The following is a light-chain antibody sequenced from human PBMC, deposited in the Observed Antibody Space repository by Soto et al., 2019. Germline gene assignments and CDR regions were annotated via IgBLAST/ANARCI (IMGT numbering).Light chain of an antibody. CDR3: QQYNNWPYT. V-gene: IGKV3D-15*01. CDR2: GAS. Sequence: MVMTQSPATLSVSPGERATLSCRASQSVSTKLAWYQQKPGQAPRLLIYGASTRATGIPARFSGSGSGTDFTFTISSLQSEDFAVYYCQQYNNWPYTFGPGTRVDIK. CDR1: QSVSTK. J-gene: IGKJ3*01.